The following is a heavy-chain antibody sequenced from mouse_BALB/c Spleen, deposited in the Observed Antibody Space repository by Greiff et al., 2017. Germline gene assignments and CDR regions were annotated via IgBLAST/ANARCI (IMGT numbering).Heavy chain of an antibody. Sequence: EVKLVESGGGLVQPGGSRKLSCAASGFTFSSFGMHWVRQAPEKGLEWVAYISSGSSTIYYADTVKGRFTISRDNPKNTLFLQMTSLRSEDTAMYYCARYGSYGWYFDVWGAGTTVTVSS. D-gene: IGHD1-1*02. CDR3: ARYGSYGWYFDV. J-gene: IGHJ1*01. CDR1: GFTFSSFG. V-gene: IGHV5-17*02. CDR2: ISSGSSTI.